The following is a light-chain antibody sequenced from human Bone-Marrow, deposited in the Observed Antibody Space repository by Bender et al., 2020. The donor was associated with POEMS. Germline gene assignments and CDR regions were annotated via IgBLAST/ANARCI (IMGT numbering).Light chain of an antibody. Sequence: QSVLTQPPSASGTPGQRVTISCSGSNSNIGTNAVNWYQQFPGTAPKLLIYSDNQRPSGVPDRFYAFKSGTSASLAISGLQSEDEADYYCAARDAGLSGGVFGGGTELTVL. J-gene: IGLJ3*02. CDR2: SDN. V-gene: IGLV1-44*01. CDR3: AARDAGLSGGV. CDR1: NSNIGTNA.